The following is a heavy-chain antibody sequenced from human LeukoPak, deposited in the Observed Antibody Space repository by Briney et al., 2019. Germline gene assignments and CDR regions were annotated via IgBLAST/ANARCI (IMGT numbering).Heavy chain of an antibody. CDR3: ARDDCSSTSCRRAPMGY. Sequence: ASVKVSCKASGYTFTGYYMHRVRQAPGQGLEWMGWINPNSGGTNYAQKLQGRVTMTTDTSTSTAYMELRSLRSDDTAVYYCARDDCSSTSCRRAPMGYWGQGTLVTVSS. V-gene: IGHV1-2*02. CDR1: GYTFTGYY. J-gene: IGHJ4*02. D-gene: IGHD2-2*01. CDR2: INPNSGGT.